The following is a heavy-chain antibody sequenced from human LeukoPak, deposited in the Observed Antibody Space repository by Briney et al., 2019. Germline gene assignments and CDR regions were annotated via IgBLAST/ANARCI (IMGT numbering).Heavy chain of an antibody. V-gene: IGHV3-15*01. CDR2: IKSKTDGWTT. D-gene: IGHD6-13*01. CDR1: GFTFSNAW. J-gene: IGHJ6*03. Sequence: PGGSLRLSCAASGFTFSNAWMSWVRQAPGKGLEWVGRIKSKTDGWTTDYAAPVKGRFTISRDDSKNTLYLQMNSLKTEDTAVYYCTTTSGYSSSWYYYYYMDVWGKGTTVTVSS. CDR3: TTTSGYSSSWYYYYYMDV.